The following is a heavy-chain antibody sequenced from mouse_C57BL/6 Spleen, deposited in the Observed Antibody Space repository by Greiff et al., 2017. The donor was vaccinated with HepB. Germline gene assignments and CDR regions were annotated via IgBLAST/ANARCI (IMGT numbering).Heavy chain of an antibody. D-gene: IGHD1-1*01. V-gene: IGHV1-64*01. CDR2: IHPNSGST. CDR3: ARFTTVVAPYFDY. Sequence: VKLQQPGAELVKPGASVKLSCKASGYTFTSYWMHWVKQRPGQGLEWIGMIHPNSGSTNYNEKFKSKATLTVDKSSSTAYMQLSSLTSEDSAVYYCARFTTVVAPYFDYWGQGTTLTVSS. CDR1: GYTFTSYW. J-gene: IGHJ2*01.